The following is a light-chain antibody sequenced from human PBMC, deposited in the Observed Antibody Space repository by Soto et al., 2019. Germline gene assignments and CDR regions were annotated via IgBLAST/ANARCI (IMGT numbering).Light chain of an antibody. J-gene: IGKJ4*01. CDR1: QDISNY. CDR3: QQSDSLPLT. V-gene: IGKV1-33*01. Sequence: DIQMTQSPSSLSASVGDRVTITCQASQDISNYLSWHQQRPGKAPKLLIYDSSNLETGVPSRFSGGGSGTHFTFTISSLQPEDIATYYCQQSDSLPLTFGGGTKVDIK. CDR2: DSS.